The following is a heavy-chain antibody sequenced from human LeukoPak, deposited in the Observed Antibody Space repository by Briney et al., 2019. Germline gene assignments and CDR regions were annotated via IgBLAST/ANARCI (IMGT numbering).Heavy chain of an antibody. J-gene: IGHJ4*02. V-gene: IGHV3-9*01. CDR3: AKDKTEFFDWLSNFDY. Sequence: PGGSLRLSCAASGFTFDDYAMHWVRQAPGKGLEWVSGISWNSDTIGYADSVKGRFTISRDNAKNSLYLQMNSLRAEDTALYYCAKDKTEFFDWLSNFDYWGQGTLVTVSS. CDR1: GFTFDDYA. CDR2: ISWNSDTI. D-gene: IGHD3-9*01.